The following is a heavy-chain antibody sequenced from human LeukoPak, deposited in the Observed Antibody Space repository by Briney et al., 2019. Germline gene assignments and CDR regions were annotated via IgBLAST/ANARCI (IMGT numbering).Heavy chain of an antibody. CDR3: ARQIASAGTAGFDF. D-gene: IGHD6-13*01. CDR1: GGSISSYY. V-gene: IGHV4-4*07. Sequence: PSETLSLTCTVSGGSISSYYWSWIRRPAGKGLEWIGRIYSTGSTNYNPSLKSRVTMSVDTSKNQFSLRLRSVTAADTAVYYCARQIASAGTAGFDFWGQGALVTASS. J-gene: IGHJ4*02. CDR2: IYSTGST.